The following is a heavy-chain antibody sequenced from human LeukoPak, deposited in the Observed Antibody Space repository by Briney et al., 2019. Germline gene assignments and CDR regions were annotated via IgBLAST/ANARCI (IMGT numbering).Heavy chain of an antibody. J-gene: IGHJ4*02. D-gene: IGHD6-13*01. CDR2: IWYDGSNK. CDR1: GFTFSDYG. Sequence: PGGSLRLSCAASGFTFSDYGIHWVRQTPGRGVEWVAAIWYDGSNKYYADSVEGRFTISRDNSKNKLYLQMNSLRGEDMALYYCARDIVAAGGRYFDHWGQGTLVTVSS. CDR3: ARDIVAAGGRYFDH. V-gene: IGHV3-33*01.